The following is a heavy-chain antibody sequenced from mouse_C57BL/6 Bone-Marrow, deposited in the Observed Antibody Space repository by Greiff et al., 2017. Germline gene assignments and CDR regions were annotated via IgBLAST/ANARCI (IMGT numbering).Heavy chain of an antibody. V-gene: IGHV1-7*01. J-gene: IGHJ3*01. Sequence: QVQLKESGAELAKPGASVKLSCKASGYTFTSYWMHWVKQRPGQGLEWIGYINPSSGYTKYNQKFKDKATLTADKSSSTAYMQLSSLTYEDSAVYYCARNSYYSNYLFAYWGQGTLVTVSA. CDR1: GYTFTSYW. CDR2: INPSSGYT. CDR3: ARNSYYSNYLFAY. D-gene: IGHD2-5*01.